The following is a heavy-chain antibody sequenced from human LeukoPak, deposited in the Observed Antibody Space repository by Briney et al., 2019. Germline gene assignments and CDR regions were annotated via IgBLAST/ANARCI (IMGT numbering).Heavy chain of an antibody. CDR3: ARVGGEQWRTWVEYFDY. J-gene: IGHJ4*02. CDR2: ISYDGGNK. CDR1: GFTFSSYG. V-gene: IGHV3-30*03. D-gene: IGHD6-19*01. Sequence: GGSLRLSCAASGFTFSSYGMHWGRQAAGKGLEWVAVISYDGGNKYYADSVKGRFTISRDNSKNTLYLQMNSLRAEDTAVYYCARVGGEQWRTWVEYFDYWGQGTLVTVSS.